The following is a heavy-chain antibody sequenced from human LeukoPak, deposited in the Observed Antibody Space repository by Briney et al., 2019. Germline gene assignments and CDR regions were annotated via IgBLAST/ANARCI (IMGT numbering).Heavy chain of an antibody. CDR2: ISYDGSNK. J-gene: IGHJ6*02. CDR3: AKDLVPAAIGNYYYGMDV. CDR1: GFTFSSYG. V-gene: IGHV3-30*18. Sequence: GRSLRLSCAASGFTFSSYGMHWARQAPGKGLEWVAVISYDGSNKYYADSVKGRFTTSRDNSKNTLYLQMNSLRAEDTAVYYCAKDLVPAAIGNYYYGMDVWGQGTTVTVSS. D-gene: IGHD2-2*01.